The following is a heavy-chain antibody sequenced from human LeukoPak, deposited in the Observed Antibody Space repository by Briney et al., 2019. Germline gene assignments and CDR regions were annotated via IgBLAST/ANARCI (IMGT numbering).Heavy chain of an antibody. V-gene: IGHV3-30*02. CDR2: IRYDGSNK. J-gene: IGHJ4*02. CDR1: GFTFSSYG. CDR3: AKDQLLWFGESNLLDY. D-gene: IGHD3-10*01. Sequence: GGSLRLSCAASGFTFSSYGMHWVRQAPGKGLEWVAFIRYDGSNKYYADSVKGRFTISRDNSKNTLYLQMNSPRAEDTAVYYCAKDQLLWFGESNLLDYWGQGTLVTVSS.